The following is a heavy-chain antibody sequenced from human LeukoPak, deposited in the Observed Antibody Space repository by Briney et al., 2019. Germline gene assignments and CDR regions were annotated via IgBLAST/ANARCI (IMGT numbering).Heavy chain of an antibody. CDR2: IYYSGST. Sequence: PSETLSLTCTVSGGSISSSSYYWGWIRQPPGKGLEWIGNIYYSGSTYYNPSLKSRVTISVDTSKNQFSLKLSSVTAADTAVYSCASITLRVLDYWGQGTLVTVSS. D-gene: IGHD3-3*01. CDR1: GGSISSSSYY. CDR3: ASITLRVLDY. J-gene: IGHJ4*02. V-gene: IGHV4-39*01.